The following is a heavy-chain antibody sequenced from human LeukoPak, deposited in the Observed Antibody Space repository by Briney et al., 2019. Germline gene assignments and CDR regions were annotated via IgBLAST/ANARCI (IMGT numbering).Heavy chain of an antibody. Sequence: GGSLRLSCATSGFTFNNYAMTWVRQAPGKGLEWVSHITGGGDGTYYADSVKGRFTISRDNSKNTLYLQMNSLRAEDTAVYYCARDAYAVADYWGQGTLVTVSS. D-gene: IGHD4-17*01. V-gene: IGHV3-23*01. CDR2: ITGGGDGT. J-gene: IGHJ4*02. CDR1: GFTFNNYA. CDR3: ARDAYAVADY.